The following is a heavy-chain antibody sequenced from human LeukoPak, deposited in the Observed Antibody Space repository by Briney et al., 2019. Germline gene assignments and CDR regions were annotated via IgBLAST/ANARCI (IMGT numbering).Heavy chain of an antibody. Sequence: GASVKVSCKVSGYTLTELSMHWVRQAPGQGLEWMGWINSNSGGTNYAQKFQDRVTMTRDTSISTAYMELSRLTSDDTAVYYCARGPCSNGVCLGFYWGQGTLVTVSS. CDR3: ARGPCSNGVCLGFY. D-gene: IGHD2-8*01. V-gene: IGHV1-2*02. J-gene: IGHJ4*02. CDR1: GYTLTELS. CDR2: INSNSGGT.